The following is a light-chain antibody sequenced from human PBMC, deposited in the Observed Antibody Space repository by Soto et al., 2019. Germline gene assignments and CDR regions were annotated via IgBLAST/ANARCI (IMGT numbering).Light chain of an antibody. Sequence: QSVLTQPASVSGSPGQSITISCTGTSSDVGSYNLVSWYQQHPGKAPKLMIYEVSKRPSGVSNRFSGSKSGNTASLTISGLQAEDEADYYCCSYAGSSTFVVFGGGTKVT. V-gene: IGLV2-23*02. CDR1: SSDVGSYNL. CDR2: EVS. J-gene: IGLJ2*01. CDR3: CSYAGSSTFVV.